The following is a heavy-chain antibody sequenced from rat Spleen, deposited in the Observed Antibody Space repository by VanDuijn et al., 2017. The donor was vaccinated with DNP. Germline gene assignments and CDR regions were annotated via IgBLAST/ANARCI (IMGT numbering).Heavy chain of an antibody. D-gene: IGHD1-11*01. CDR2: ITGGSRIT. CDR1: GFTFSYYG. Sequence: EVQLVESGGGSVQPGRSLKLSCAASGFTFSYYGMAWVRQVPGKGLEWIASITGGSRITSYPDSVKGRFTISRDDAKNTLSLQMDSLRSEDTATYYCVTGVYGGYEDWFAYWGQGTLVTVSS. J-gene: IGHJ3*01. CDR3: VTGVYGGYEDWFAY. V-gene: IGHV5S13*01.